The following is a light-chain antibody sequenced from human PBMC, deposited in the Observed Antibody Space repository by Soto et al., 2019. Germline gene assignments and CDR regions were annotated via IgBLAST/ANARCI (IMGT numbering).Light chain of an antibody. Sequence: IVLTQSPGTLSLSPWERATLSCRASQSVSSNYLAWYQQKPGQAPRLLIYGASSRATGIPDRFSGSGSGTDFTLTIRRLEPEDFAVYYCQQYGSSPLFGQGTKVDIK. CDR3: QQYGSSPL. CDR2: GAS. V-gene: IGKV3-20*01. J-gene: IGKJ1*01. CDR1: QSVSSNY.